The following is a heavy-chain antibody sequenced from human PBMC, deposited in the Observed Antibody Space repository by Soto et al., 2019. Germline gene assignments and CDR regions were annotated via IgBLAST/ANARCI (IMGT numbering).Heavy chain of an antibody. V-gene: IGHV4-59*01. Sequence: QVQLQESGPGLVKPSETLSLTCTVSGASISSFYWSWIRQPPGKGLEWIGYISYSGSTNYSPSLKSRLTISVATSKNQFSLRLSSVTAADTAVYYCAREVSSGWKAFDYWGQGTLVTVSS. D-gene: IGHD6-19*01. CDR3: AREVSSGWKAFDY. CDR1: GASISSFY. J-gene: IGHJ4*02. CDR2: ISYSGST.